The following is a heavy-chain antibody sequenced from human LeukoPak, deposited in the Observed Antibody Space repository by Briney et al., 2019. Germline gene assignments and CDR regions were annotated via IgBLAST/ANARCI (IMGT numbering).Heavy chain of an antibody. CDR3: VRDFHVVGATTTDY. CDR2: ISYDGSNK. D-gene: IGHD1-26*01. J-gene: IGHJ4*02. V-gene: IGHV3-30-3*01. CDR1: GFTFSSYA. Sequence: GGSLRLSCAASGFTFSSYAMHWVRQAPGKGLEWVAVISYDGSNKYYADSVKGRFTISRDNSKNTLYLQMNSLRAEDTAVYYCVRDFHVVGATTTDYWGQGTLVTVSS.